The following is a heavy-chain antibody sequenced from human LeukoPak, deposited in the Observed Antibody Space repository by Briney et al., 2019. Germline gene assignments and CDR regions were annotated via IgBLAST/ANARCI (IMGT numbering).Heavy chain of an antibody. CDR2: ISGGST. CDR3: ARTPRPDYYDSSGYPGDYYFDY. D-gene: IGHD3-22*01. CDR1: GFTVSRNE. J-gene: IGHJ4*02. Sequence: GGSLRLSCAASGFTVSRNEMSWVRQAPGKGLEWVSSISGGSTYYAHSRKGRFTISRDNAKNSLYLQMNSLRAEDTAVYYCARTPRPDYYDSSGYPGDYYFDYWGQGTLVTVSS. V-gene: IGHV3-38-3*01.